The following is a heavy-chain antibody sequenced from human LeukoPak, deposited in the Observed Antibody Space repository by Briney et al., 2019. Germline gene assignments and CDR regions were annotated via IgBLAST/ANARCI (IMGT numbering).Heavy chain of an antibody. J-gene: IGHJ4*02. D-gene: IGHD2-15*01. CDR3: ARGCSGGSCYLIDY. CDR2: INPNSGGT. CDR1: GYTFTGYY. V-gene: IGHV1-2*02. Sequence: ASVKVSCKASGYTFTGYYMHWVRQAPGQGLEWMGWINPNSGGTNYAQKLQGRVTMTRDTSTSTVYMELSSLRSEDTAVYYCARGCSGGSCYLIDYWGQGTLVTVSS.